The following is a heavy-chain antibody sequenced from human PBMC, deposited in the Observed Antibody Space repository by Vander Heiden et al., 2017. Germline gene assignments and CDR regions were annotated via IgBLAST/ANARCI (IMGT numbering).Heavy chain of an antibody. Sequence: QVQLVQSGAEVKKPGASVKVSCKASGYTFNGYFMHWVRQAPGQGLEWMGWIDPNSGIINCAQRFLGRVTMTRDTSISTAYMELSRLTSDDTAVYYCARGPSNYYGMDVWGQGTTVTVSS. CDR1: GYTFNGYF. CDR3: ARGPSNYYGMDV. J-gene: IGHJ6*02. V-gene: IGHV1-2*02. CDR2: IDPNSGII.